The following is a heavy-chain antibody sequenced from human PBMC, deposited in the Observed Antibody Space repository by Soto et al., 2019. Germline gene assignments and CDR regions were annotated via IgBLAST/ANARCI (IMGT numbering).Heavy chain of an antibody. D-gene: IGHD1-26*01. Sequence: SETLSLTCAVYGGSFSGYYWSWIRQPPGKGLEWIGEINHSGSTNYNPSLKSRVTISVDTSKNQFSLKLSSVTAADTAVYYCARARSTWSYRWFDPWGQGTLVTVSS. CDR3: ARARSTWSYRWFDP. CDR2: INHSGST. V-gene: IGHV4-34*01. CDR1: GGSFSGYY. J-gene: IGHJ5*02.